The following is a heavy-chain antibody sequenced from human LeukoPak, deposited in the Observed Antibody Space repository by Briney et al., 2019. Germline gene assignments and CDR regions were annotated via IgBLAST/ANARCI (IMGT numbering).Heavy chain of an antibody. CDR3: ARSGSYYDY. CDR1: GYSFTTYW. D-gene: IGHD1-26*01. Sequence: GESLKTSCKGSGYSFTTYWIAWVRQMPGKGLEWMGIIYPGDSETRYSPSFQGQVTFSADKSISTAYLQWSSLKASDTAIYYCARSGSYYDYWGQGTLVTVSS. V-gene: IGHV5-51*01. J-gene: IGHJ4*02. CDR2: IYPGDSET.